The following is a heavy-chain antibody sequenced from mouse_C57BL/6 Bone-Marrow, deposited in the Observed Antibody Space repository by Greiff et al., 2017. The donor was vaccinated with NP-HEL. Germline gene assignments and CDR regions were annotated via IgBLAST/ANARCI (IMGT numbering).Heavy chain of an antibody. CDR1: GFTFSSYA. CDR3: TREGPISGYFDV. V-gene: IGHV5-9-1*02. J-gene: IGHJ1*03. CDR2: ISSGGDYI. Sequence: EVQRVESGEGLVKPGGSLKLSCAASGFTFSSYAMSWVRQTPEKRLEWVAYISSGGDYIYYADTVKGRFTISSDNARNTLYLQMSSLKSEDTAMYYCTREGPISGYFDVWGTGTTVTVSA. D-gene: IGHD6-5*01.